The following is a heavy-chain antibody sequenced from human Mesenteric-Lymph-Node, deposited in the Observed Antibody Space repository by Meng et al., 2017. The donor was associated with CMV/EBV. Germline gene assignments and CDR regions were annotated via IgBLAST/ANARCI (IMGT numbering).Heavy chain of an antibody. Sequence: VSWRASGYTFIDYDIHWVRQAPGQGLEWMGWINPNSGDTNYTQKFQGRVTMTRDTSISTAYMDLSRLRSDDTAVYYCARGDNRNWFDPWGQGTLVTVS. V-gene: IGHV1-2*02. J-gene: IGHJ5*02. D-gene: IGHD1-14*01. CDR2: INPNSGDT. CDR3: ARGDNRNWFDP. CDR1: GYTFIDYD.